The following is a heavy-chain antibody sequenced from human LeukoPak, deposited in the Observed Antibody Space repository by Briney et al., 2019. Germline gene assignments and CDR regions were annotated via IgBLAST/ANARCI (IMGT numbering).Heavy chain of an antibody. V-gene: IGHV1-69*01. J-gene: IGHJ6*02. CDR2: IIPIFGTA. D-gene: IGHD3-3*01. CDR1: GGTFSSYA. Sequence: GASVKVSCKASGGTFSSYAISRVRQAPGQGLEWMGGIIPIFGTANYAQKFQGRVTITADESTSTAYMELSSLRSEDTAVYYCATYYDFWSGYYPIKPYYYYGMDVWGQGTTVTVSS. CDR3: ATYYDFWSGYYPIKPYYYYGMDV.